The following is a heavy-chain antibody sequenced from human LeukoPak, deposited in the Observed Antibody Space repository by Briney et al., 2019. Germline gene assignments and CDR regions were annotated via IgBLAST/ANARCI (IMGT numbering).Heavy chain of an antibody. CDR1: GFIFRNYG. CDR3: TREDWDFDS. Sequence: RSGGSLRLSCAASGFIFRNYGMHWVRQAPGKGLEWVACIRYDGSKYADSVKGRFTISRDDSNNMAYLQMDSLKNEDTAVYYCTREDWDFDSWGQGTPVSVSS. V-gene: IGHV3-30*02. D-gene: IGHD3/OR15-3a*01. J-gene: IGHJ4*02. CDR2: IRYDGS.